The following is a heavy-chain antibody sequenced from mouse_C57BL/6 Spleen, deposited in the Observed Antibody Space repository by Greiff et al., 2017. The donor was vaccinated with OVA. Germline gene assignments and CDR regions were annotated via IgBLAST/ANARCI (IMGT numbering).Heavy chain of an antibody. CDR2: IYPGDGDT. CDR1: GYAFSSYW. CDR3: AREDYYGSSPSYWYFDV. J-gene: IGHJ1*03. Sequence: VQLQQSGAELVKPGASVKISCKASGYAFSSYWMNWVKQRPGKGLEWIGQIYPGDGDTNYNGKFKGKATLTADKSSSTAYMQLSSLTSEDSAVYFCAREDYYGSSPSYWYFDVWGTGTTVTVSS. V-gene: IGHV1-80*01. D-gene: IGHD1-1*01.